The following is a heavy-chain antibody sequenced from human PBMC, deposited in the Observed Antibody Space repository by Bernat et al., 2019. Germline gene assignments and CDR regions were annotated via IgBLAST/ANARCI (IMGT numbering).Heavy chain of an antibody. J-gene: IGHJ6*02. D-gene: IGHD3-10*01. CDR2: IYTSGRT. CDR3: ASGVSYYYGSGSYYYYGMDV. Sequence: QVQLQESGPGLVKPSQTLSLTCTVSGGSISSGSYYWSWIRQPAGKGLEWIGRIYTSGRTNYNPSLKSPVTISVDTSKNQFSLKLSSVTAADTAVYYCASGVSYYYGSGSYYYYGMDVWGQGTTVTVSS. V-gene: IGHV4-61*02. CDR1: GGSISSGSYY.